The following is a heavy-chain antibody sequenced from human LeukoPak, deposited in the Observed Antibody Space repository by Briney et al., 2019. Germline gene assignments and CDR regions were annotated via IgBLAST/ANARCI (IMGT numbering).Heavy chain of an antibody. D-gene: IGHD1-1*01. V-gene: IGHV1-2*06. CDR2: INPNSGVT. Sequence: ASVKVSCKASGYTFTGYYMHWVRQAPGQGLEWMGRINPNSGVTNYAQKFQGRVTMTRDTSISTAYMELSRLRSDDTAVYYCARGVVELERRNDYWGQRTLVTVSS. CDR1: GYTFTGYY. CDR3: ARGVVELERRNDY. J-gene: IGHJ4*02.